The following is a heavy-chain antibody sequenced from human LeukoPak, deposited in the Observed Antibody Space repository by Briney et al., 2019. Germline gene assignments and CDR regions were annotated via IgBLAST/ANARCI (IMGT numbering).Heavy chain of an antibody. CDR1: GGSISSYY. J-gene: IGHJ4*02. CDR2: TYYSRST. D-gene: IGHD3-22*01. V-gene: IGHV4-59*01. Sequence: PSETLSLTCTVSGGSISSYYWSWIRQPPGKGLEGSVYTYYSRSTNYNPSLKSRVTISGDTSKNQFSLKLSSVTAADTAVYYCARGPYDSSGYYPRYWGQGTLVTVSS. CDR3: ARGPYDSSGYYPRY.